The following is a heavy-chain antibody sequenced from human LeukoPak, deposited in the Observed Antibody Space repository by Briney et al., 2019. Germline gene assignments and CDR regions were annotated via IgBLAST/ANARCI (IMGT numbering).Heavy chain of an antibody. CDR2: IYYSGST. J-gene: IGHJ4*02. D-gene: IGHD2-15*01. Sequence: PSETLSLTCTVSGGSISSSSYYWGWIRQPPGKGLEWIGSIYYSGSTYYNPSLKSRVTISVDTSKNQFSLKLSSVTAADTAVYYCARLCPYCSGGSCYSVLYYFDYWGQGTLVTVSS. CDR1: GGSISSSSYY. V-gene: IGHV4-39*01. CDR3: ARLCPYCSGGSCYSVLYYFDY.